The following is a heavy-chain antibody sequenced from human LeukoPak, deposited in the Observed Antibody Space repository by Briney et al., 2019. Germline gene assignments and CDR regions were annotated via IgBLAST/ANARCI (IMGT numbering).Heavy chain of an antibody. V-gene: IGHV1-46*01. CDR3: AREGSSGWDY. CDR1: GYTFTSYY. CDR2: INPSGGST. D-gene: IGHD6-19*01. Sequence: ASVKVSCKASGYTFTSYYMYWVRQAPGQGLERMGIINPSGGSTSYAQKFQGRVTMTRDTSTSTVYMELSSLRSEDTAVYYCAREGSSGWDYWGQGTLVTVSS. J-gene: IGHJ4*02.